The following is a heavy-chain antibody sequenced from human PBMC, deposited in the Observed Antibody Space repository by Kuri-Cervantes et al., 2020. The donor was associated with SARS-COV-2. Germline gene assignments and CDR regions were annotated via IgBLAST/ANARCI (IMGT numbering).Heavy chain of an antibody. D-gene: IGHD2-21*01. CDR1: GYSISSGYYW. CDR3: VRIRAATVIADY. J-gene: IGHJ4*02. CDR2: INWDDDK. Sequence: LRLSCTVSGYSISSGYYWGWIRQPPGKALEWLARINWDDDKYYKTSLTTRLSISKDTSKDQVVLTMTNMDPVDTATYYCVRIRAATVIADYWGQGTLVTVSS. V-gene: IGHV2-70*11.